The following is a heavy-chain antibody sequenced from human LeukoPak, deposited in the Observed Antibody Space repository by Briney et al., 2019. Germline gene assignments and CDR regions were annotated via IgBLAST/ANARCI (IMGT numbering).Heavy chain of an antibody. CDR1: GFTFSSYS. V-gene: IGHV3-48*04. J-gene: IGHJ4*02. D-gene: IGHD3-10*01. CDR3: ASVLWFGGIFFDY. CDR2: ISSSSSTI. Sequence: QAGGSLRLSCAASGFTFSSYSMNWVRQAPGKGLEWVSYISSSSSTIYYADSVKGRFTISRDNAKNSLYLQMNSLRAEDTAVYYCASVLWFGGIFFDYWGQGTLVTVSS.